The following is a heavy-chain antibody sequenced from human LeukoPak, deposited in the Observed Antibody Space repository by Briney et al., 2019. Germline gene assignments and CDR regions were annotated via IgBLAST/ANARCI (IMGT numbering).Heavy chain of an antibody. J-gene: IGHJ4*02. CDR2: IRYDGSNK. CDR1: GFTFSSYG. CDR3: AKDQYSSSYYFDY. Sequence: GGSLRLSCAASGFTFSSYGMHWVRQAPGKGLEWVAFIRYDGSNKYYTDSVKGRFTISRDNSKNTLYLQMNSLRAEDTAVYSCAKDQYSSSYYFDYWGQGTLVTVSS. D-gene: IGHD6-6*01. V-gene: IGHV3-30*02.